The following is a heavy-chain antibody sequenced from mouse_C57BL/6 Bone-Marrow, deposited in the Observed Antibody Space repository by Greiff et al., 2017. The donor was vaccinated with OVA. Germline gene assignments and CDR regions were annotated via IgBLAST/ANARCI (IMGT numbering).Heavy chain of an antibody. D-gene: IGHD1-1*01. V-gene: IGHV1-69*01. Sequence: VQLQQPGAELVMPGASVKLSCKASGYTFTSYWMHWVKQRPGQGLEWIGEFDPSDSYTNYNQKFKGKSTLTVDKSSSTAYMQLSSLTSEDSAVYYCAITTVVPNYYAMDYWGQGTSVTVSS. CDR3: AITTVVPNYYAMDY. CDR1: GYTFTSYW. J-gene: IGHJ4*01. CDR2: FDPSDSYT.